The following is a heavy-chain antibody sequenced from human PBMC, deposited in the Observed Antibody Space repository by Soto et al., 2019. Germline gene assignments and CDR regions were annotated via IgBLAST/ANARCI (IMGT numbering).Heavy chain of an antibody. V-gene: IGHV3-23*01. Sequence: LSCAASGFTFSNSALTWVRQAPGKGLEWVSAISGSHTSTYYADSVKGRFTISTDNSKNTLYLQMNSLRVEDTAVYYCARDLYSSSLDYWGQGTVVTVSS. D-gene: IGHD6-13*01. CDR2: ISGSHTST. J-gene: IGHJ4*02. CDR1: GFTFSNSA. CDR3: ARDLYSSSLDY.